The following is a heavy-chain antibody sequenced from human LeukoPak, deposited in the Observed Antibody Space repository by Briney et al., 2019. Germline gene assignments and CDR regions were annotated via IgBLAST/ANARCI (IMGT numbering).Heavy chain of an antibody. CDR3: SRETAGTTIDF. V-gene: IGHV4-38-2*02. J-gene: IGHJ4*02. CDR2: IHHRGTT. Sequence: SETLSLTCTVSGYAIGSNYFWGWIRQPPGKGLEWIGSIHHRGTTYYNPSLKGRLTISLDTSKNQFSLNLTSVTASDTAVYYCSRETAGTTIDFWGQGRLVALSS. CDR1: GYAIGSNYF. D-gene: IGHD3-10*01.